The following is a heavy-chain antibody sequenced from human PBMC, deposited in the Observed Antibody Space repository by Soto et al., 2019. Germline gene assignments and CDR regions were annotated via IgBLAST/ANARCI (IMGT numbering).Heavy chain of an antibody. J-gene: IGHJ4*02. CDR3: TKAGRSDFDY. V-gene: IGHV1-46*03. CDR1: GGTFSSYT. Sequence: GASVKVSCKASGGTFSSYTISWVRQAPGQGLEWMGIINPSDGSTTHAQKFQGRVTMTRDTSTSTVYMELSSLRSEDTAVYYCTKAGRSDFDYWGQGTRVTVSS. CDR2: INPSDGST.